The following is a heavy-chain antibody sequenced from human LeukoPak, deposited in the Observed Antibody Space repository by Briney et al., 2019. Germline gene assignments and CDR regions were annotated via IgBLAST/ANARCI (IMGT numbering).Heavy chain of an antibody. CDR2: IRSKANNYAT. D-gene: IGHD6-19*01. Sequence: GGSLRLSYAVSGFTFSASAMHWVRQASGRGLEWVGRIRSKANNYATAYGVSVKGRFTISRDDSTNTAYLQMNSLKTEDTAVYYCARFRSSSGWYFDYWGQGTLVTVSS. CDR1: GFTFSASA. V-gene: IGHV3-73*01. CDR3: ARFRSSSGWYFDY. J-gene: IGHJ4*02.